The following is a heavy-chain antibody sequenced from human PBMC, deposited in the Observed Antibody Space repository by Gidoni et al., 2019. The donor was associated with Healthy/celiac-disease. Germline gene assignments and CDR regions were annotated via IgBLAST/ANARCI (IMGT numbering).Heavy chain of an antibody. CDR3: ARERGGGAMVLWSENPYGMDV. CDR2: IWYDGSNK. J-gene: IGHJ6*02. D-gene: IGHD3-16*02. CDR1: GFTFSTFG. V-gene: IGHV3-33*01. Sequence: QVQLVESGGGVVKPGRSLRLSCAASGFTFSTFGLLWVRQGPGKGLEGVAVIWYDGSNKYYAASVKGRLTSSRDNSKNTLYLQMNSLRAEDTAVYYCARERGGGAMVLWSENPYGMDVWGQGTTVTVSS.